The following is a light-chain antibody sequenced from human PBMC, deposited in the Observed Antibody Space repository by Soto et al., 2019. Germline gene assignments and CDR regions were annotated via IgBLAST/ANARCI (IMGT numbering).Light chain of an antibody. CDR1: QSISSY. V-gene: IGKV1-39*01. CDR2: AAS. CDR3: QQSYSTPPWT. Sequence: DIQMTQSPSSLSASVGDRVTITCRASQSISSYLNRYQQKPGKAPKLLIYAASSLQSGFPSRFSGSGTGTDFTLTIISLQPEDFATYYGQQSYSTPPWTFGQGTKVEIK. J-gene: IGKJ1*01.